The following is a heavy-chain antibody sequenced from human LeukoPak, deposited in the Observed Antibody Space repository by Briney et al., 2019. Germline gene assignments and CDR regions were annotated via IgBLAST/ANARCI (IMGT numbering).Heavy chain of an antibody. CDR2: IRSKAYGGTT. V-gene: IGHV3-49*03. CDR1: GFTFGDYA. CDR3: ASGITGTTADY. Sequence: GRSLRLSCTASGFTFGDYAMSWFRQAPGKGLEWVGFIRSKAYGGTTEYAASVKGRFTISRDDSKSIAYLQMNSLRAEDTAVYYCASGITGTTADYWGQGTLVTVSS. D-gene: IGHD1-14*01. J-gene: IGHJ4*02.